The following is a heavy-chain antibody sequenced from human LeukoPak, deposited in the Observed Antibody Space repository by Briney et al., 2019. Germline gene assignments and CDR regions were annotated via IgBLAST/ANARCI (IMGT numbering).Heavy chain of an antibody. D-gene: IGHD3-3*01. V-gene: IGHV3-73*01. J-gene: IGHJ4*02. CDR2: IRSKPNSYAT. Sequence: AGGSLRLSCAASGFTFSSYGMHWVRQASGKGLEWVGRIRSKPNSYATAYAASVTGRFTIPRGDSKNTAYLQMNSLKTEDTAVYYCWSGLDYWGQGILVTVSS. CDR3: WSGLDY. CDR1: GFTFSSYG.